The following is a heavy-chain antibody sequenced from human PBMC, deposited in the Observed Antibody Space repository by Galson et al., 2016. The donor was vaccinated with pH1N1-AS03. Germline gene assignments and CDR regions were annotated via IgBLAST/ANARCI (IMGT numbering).Heavy chain of an antibody. Sequence: SVKVSCKASGGTISSAAISWVRQAPGQGLEWMGGIIPILGTPKYAQKFQDRMTIIADESTSTVYVELSSLRSEDTAIFYCARAPGAYVDSGMGYLYHFGMDVSGRGTTGTVTS. CDR2: IIPILGTP. V-gene: IGHV1-69*13. D-gene: IGHD4-17*01. CDR1: GGTISSAA. J-gene: IGHJ6*02. CDR3: ARAPGAYVDSGMGYLYHFGMDV.